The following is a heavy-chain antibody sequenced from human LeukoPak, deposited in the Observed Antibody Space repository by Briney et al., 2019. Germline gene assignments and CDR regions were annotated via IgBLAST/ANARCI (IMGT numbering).Heavy chain of an antibody. CDR2: IKQDGSEK. CDR1: GFSFSTYW. CDR3: VTGKGYYEI. V-gene: IGHV3-7*01. Sequence: GGSLRLSCAASGFSFSTYWMSWVRQAPGKRPEWMANIKQDGSEKYYVDSVKGRFTISRDNAKNSLFLQMNSLRAEDTAMYYCVTGKGYYEIRGQGTLVTVSS. D-gene: IGHD3-22*01. J-gene: IGHJ4*02.